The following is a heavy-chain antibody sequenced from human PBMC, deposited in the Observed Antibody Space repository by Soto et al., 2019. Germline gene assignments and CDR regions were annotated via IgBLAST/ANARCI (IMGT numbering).Heavy chain of an antibody. Sequence: TLSLTCTVSXVSISNSSYYWGWIRRPPGKGLEWIGTIYYSGITYYNPSLKSRVTISVDTSKNQFSLKLTSVTAADTAVYYCARHGSNWGQGTLVTVSS. J-gene: IGHJ4*02. CDR2: IYYSGIT. V-gene: IGHV4-39*01. CDR3: ARHGSN. CDR1: XVSISNSSYY.